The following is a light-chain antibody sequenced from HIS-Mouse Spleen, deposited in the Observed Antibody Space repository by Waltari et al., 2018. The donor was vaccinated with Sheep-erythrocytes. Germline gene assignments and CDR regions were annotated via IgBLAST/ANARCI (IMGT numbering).Light chain of an antibody. J-gene: IGLJ2*01. Sequence: QSALTQPASVSGSPGQSNTIPCTGTSSDVGSYNLVASYQQPPGKAPKLMICDGSKRPSGVSNRFSGSKSGNTASLTISGLQAEDEADYYCCSYAGSRVFGGGTKLTVL. V-gene: IGLV2-23*01. CDR3: CSYAGSRV. CDR2: DGS. CDR1: SSDVGSYNL.